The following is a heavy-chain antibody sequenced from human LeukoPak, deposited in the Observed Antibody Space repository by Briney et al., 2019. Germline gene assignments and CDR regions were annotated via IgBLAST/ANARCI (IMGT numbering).Heavy chain of an antibody. Sequence: SETLSLTCAVYGGSFSGYYWSWIRQPPGKGLQWIGEINHSGSTNYNPSLKSRVTISVDTSKNQFSLKLSSVTAVDTAVYYCARAIVATTIDYWGQGTLVTVSS. J-gene: IGHJ4*02. V-gene: IGHV4-34*01. CDR2: INHSGST. CDR3: ARAIVATTIDY. CDR1: GGSFSGYY. D-gene: IGHD5-12*01.